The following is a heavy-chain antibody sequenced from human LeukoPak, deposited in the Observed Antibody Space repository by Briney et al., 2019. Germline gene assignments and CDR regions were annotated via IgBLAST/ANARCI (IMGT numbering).Heavy chain of an antibody. Sequence: GGSLRLSCAASGFTFSSYAMHWVRQAPGKGLEWVAVISYDGSNKYYADSVKGRFTISRDNSKNTLYLQMNSLRAEDTAVYYCARVYSSGWYGAGYFDYWGQGTLVTVSS. V-gene: IGHV3-30-3*01. CDR2: ISYDGSNK. D-gene: IGHD6-19*01. CDR3: ARVYSSGWYGAGYFDY. J-gene: IGHJ4*02. CDR1: GFTFSSYA.